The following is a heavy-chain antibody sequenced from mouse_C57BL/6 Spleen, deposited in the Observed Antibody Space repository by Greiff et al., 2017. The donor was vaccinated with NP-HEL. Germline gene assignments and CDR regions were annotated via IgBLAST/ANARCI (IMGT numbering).Heavy chain of an antibody. CDR2: IRSKSNNYAT. CDR3: VADYYGSSYIYWYFDV. CDR1: GFSFNTYA. V-gene: IGHV10-1*01. J-gene: IGHJ1*03. D-gene: IGHD1-1*01. Sequence: GGGLVQPKGSLKLSCAASGFSFNTYAMNWVRQAPGKGLEWVARIRSKSNNYATYYADSVKDRFTISRDDSESMLYLQMNNLKTEDTAMYYCVADYYGSSYIYWYFDVWGTGTTVTVSS.